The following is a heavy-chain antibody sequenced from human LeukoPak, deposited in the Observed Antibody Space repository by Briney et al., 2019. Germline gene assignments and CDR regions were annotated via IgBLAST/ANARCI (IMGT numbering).Heavy chain of an antibody. V-gene: IGHV1-24*01. CDR1: GYTLTELS. CDR2: FDPEDGET. D-gene: IGHD5-12*01. CDR3: ATKVADPIAFDI. Sequence: ASVKVSCKVSGYTLTELSMHWVRQAPGKGLEWMGGFDPEDGETIYAQKFQGRVTMTEDTSADTAYMELSSLRSEDTAVYYCATKVADPIAFDIWGQGTMVTVSS. J-gene: IGHJ3*02.